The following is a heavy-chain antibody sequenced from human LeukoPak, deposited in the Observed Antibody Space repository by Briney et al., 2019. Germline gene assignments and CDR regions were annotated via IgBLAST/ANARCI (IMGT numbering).Heavy chain of an antibody. Sequence: SETLSLTCAVSGGSISTSNWWNWVRQPPGMGLEWIGEIYHTGSIHYNASLKSRLTISLDNFNNQFSLKLTSVNAADTAMYYCARATGAVPVRGWAFDIWGQGTMVTVAS. V-gene: IGHV4-4*02. CDR1: GGSISTSNW. D-gene: IGHD2-2*01. CDR2: IYHTGSI. CDR3: ARATGAVPVRGWAFDI. J-gene: IGHJ3*02.